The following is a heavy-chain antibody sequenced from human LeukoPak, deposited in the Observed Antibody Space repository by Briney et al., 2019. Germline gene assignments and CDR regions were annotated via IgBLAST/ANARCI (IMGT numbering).Heavy chain of an antibody. CDR3: AKLGIAAHPDDY. V-gene: IGHV3-30*02. CDR2: IWYDGSQK. J-gene: IGHJ4*02. D-gene: IGHD6-6*01. Sequence: GGSLRLSCAASGFTFSSYAMHWVRQAPGKGLEWVAFIWYDGSQKYYADSVKGRFTISRDKSKNTLYLQMNSLRTEDTAVYYCAKLGIAAHPDDYWGQGTLVTVSS. CDR1: GFTFSSYA.